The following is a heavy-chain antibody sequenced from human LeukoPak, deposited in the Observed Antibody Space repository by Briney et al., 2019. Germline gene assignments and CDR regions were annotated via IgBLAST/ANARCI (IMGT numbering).Heavy chain of an antibody. D-gene: IGHD1-26*01. V-gene: IGHV1-8*01. CDR3: ARGYVGATEYWFDP. Sequence: GASVKVSCKASGYTFTSYDINWVRQATGQGLEWMGWMNPNSGNTGYAQKFQGRVTMTRNTSISTAYMELSSLRSEDTAVYYCARGYVGATEYWFDPWGQGTRVTVSS. CDR2: MNPNSGNT. J-gene: IGHJ5*02. CDR1: GYTFTSYD.